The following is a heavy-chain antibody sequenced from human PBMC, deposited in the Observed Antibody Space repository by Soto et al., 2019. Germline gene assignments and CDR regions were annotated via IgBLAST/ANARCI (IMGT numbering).Heavy chain of an antibody. Sequence: EVQLVESGGGLVKPGGSLRLSCAASDFTITNAWMIWVRQAPGKGLEWVGRIKTKAEGGATDCAAPLKGRFTISRDDSRHTLFLQMNSLKTEDTAVYYCTTGSVGCVWCQGATVTVSS. CDR2: IKTKAEGGAT. D-gene: IGHD2-15*01. CDR3: TTGSVGCV. J-gene: IGHJ6*02. CDR1: DFTITNAW. V-gene: IGHV3-15*07.